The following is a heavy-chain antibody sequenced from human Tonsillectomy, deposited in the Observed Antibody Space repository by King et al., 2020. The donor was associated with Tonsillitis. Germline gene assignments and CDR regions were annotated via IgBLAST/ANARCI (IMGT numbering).Heavy chain of an antibody. J-gene: IGHJ4*02. CDR1: GFTFDDYA. V-gene: IGHV3-9*01. D-gene: IGHD6-6*01. CDR2: ISWNSGNI. CDR3: AKDHHPGYSRSSVYFDF. Sequence: VQLVESGGGLVQPGRSLRLSCAASGFTFDDYAMHWVRPAPGKGLEWVAGISWNSGNIDYADSVKGRFTISRDNAKNSLYLQMNSLRAEDTAFYYCAKDHHPGYSRSSVYFDFWGQGTLVTVSS.